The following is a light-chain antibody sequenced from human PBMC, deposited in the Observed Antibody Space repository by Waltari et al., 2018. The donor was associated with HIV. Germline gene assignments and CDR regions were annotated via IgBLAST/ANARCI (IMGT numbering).Light chain of an antibody. J-gene: IGLJ2*01. Sequence: QSVLMQPPSVSGAPGQRVTMSCAGTNSNIGAGYDVHWYQQLPGTAPKFRSYPNAKRPSGVPGLFSGSKSGTSSSLAITGLQAEDEADYYCQSFDTSLGVVFGGGTKVTVL. V-gene: IGLV1-40*01. CDR3: QSFDTSLGVV. CDR2: PNA. CDR1: NSNIGAGYD.